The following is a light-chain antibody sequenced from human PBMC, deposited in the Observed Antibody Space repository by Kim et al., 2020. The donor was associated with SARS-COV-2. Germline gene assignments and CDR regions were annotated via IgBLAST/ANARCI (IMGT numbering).Light chain of an antibody. J-gene: IGKJ4*01. V-gene: IGKV3-11*01. CDR2: DAS. Sequence: EIVLTQSPAPLSLSPGERATLSCRASQSVSTYLAWYQQKPGQAPRLLIYDASNRATGIPARFSGSGSGTDFTLTISSLEPEDFAVYYCHHRSDWPLTFGGGTKVEIK. CDR3: HHRSDWPLT. CDR1: QSVSTY.